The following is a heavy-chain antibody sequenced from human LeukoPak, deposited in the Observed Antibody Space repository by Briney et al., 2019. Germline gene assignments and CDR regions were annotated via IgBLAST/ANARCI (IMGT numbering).Heavy chain of an antibody. Sequence: PSETLSLTCTVSGGSISGSTYYWGWVRQPPGKRLEWIGSIYYSGNTYYNPSLKSRVTISVDTSKNQFSLKLSSVTAADTAVYYCASQWYSSGSANWFDPWGQGTLVTVSS. CDR3: ASQWYSSGSANWFDP. CDR2: IYYSGNT. D-gene: IGHD6-19*01. CDR1: GGSISGSTYY. J-gene: IGHJ5*02. V-gene: IGHV4-39*01.